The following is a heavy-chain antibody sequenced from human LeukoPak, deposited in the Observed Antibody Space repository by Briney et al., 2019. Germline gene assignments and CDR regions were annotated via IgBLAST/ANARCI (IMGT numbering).Heavy chain of an antibody. D-gene: IGHD2-2*01. V-gene: IGHV3-23*01. CDR3: ARGERLGYCSSTSCWGLMDV. CDR2: ISGSGGST. Sequence: GGSLRLSCAASGFTFSSYAMSWVRQAPGKGLEWVSAISGSGGSTYYADSVKGRFTISRDNAKNSLYLQMNSLRAEDTALYYCARGERLGYCSSTSCWGLMDVWGKGTTVTVSS. CDR1: GFTFSSYA. J-gene: IGHJ6*03.